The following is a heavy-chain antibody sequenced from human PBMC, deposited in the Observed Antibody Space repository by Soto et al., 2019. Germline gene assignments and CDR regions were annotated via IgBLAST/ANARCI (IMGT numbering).Heavy chain of an antibody. Sequence: QVQLVQSGAEVKKPGSSVKVSCKASGGTFRSYAISWVRQAPGHGLEWLGGIIPIFGTANYAQKFQGRVTITADESTSTAYLELSSPRSEDTAVYYCASARGYSYGYELSFDYWGQGTRVTVSS. CDR1: GGTFRSYA. D-gene: IGHD5-18*01. CDR2: IIPIFGTA. V-gene: IGHV1-69*12. J-gene: IGHJ4*02. CDR3: ASARGYSYGYELSFDY.